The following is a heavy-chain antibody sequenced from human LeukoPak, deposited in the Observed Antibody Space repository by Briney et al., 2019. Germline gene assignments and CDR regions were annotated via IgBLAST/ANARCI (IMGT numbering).Heavy chain of an antibody. Sequence: PSETLSLTCTVSGGSISSYYWSWFRQPAGKGLEWIGRIYTSGSTNYNPSLKSRVTMSVDTSKNQFSLKLSSVTAADTAVYYCARGSSIVVVTAIRSAAFDIWGQGTMVTVSS. CDR3: ARGSSIVVVTAIRSAAFDI. D-gene: IGHD2-21*02. J-gene: IGHJ3*02. V-gene: IGHV4-4*07. CDR1: GGSISSYY. CDR2: IYTSGST.